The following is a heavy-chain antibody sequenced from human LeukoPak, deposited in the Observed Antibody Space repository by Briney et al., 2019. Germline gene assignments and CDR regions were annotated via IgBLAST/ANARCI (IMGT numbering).Heavy chain of an antibody. D-gene: IGHD2-2*01. CDR3: ASWGGDIVVVPALPRRAFDI. Sequence: PGGSLRLSCAASGFTFSSYWMSWVRQAPGKGLEWVANIKQDGSEKYYVDSVKGRFTISRDNAKNSLYLQMNSLRAEDTAVYYCASWGGDIVVVPALPRRAFDIWGQGTMVTVSS. J-gene: IGHJ3*02. CDR1: GFTFSSYW. V-gene: IGHV3-7*01. CDR2: IKQDGSEK.